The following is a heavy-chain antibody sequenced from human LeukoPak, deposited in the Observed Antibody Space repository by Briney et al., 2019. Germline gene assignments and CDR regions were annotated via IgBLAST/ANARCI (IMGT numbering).Heavy chain of an antibody. J-gene: IGHJ4*02. CDR3: AKHYDILTGCPYYFDC. V-gene: IGHV3-23*01. D-gene: IGHD3-9*01. CDR2: ISGSGGST. Sequence: GGPLRLSCAASGFTFSSYAMSWVRQAPGKGLEWVSAISGSGGSTYYADSVKGRFTISRDNSKNTLYLQMNSLRAEDTAVYYCAKHYDILTGCPYYFDCWGQGTLVTVSS. CDR1: GFTFSSYA.